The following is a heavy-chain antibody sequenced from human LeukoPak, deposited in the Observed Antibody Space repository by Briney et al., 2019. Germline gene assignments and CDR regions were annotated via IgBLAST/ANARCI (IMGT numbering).Heavy chain of an antibody. D-gene: IGHD5-24*01. J-gene: IGHJ4*02. CDR2: VDPEDGEA. Sequence: ATVKVSRKASGDTFTDYYMHWVLQAPGKGLEWMGRVDPEDGEAKYAVKFQGRVILSADTSTDTAYMELSGLASEDTAVYYCATGEATGGSYDYWGQGTLVTVSS. CDR1: GDTFTDYY. V-gene: IGHV1-69-2*01. CDR3: ATGEATGGSYDY.